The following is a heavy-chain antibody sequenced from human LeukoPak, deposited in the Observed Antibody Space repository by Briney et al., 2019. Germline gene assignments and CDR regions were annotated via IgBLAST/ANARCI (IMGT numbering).Heavy chain of an antibody. D-gene: IGHD2-2*01. CDR3: ARVPAAEYYYYMDV. J-gene: IGHJ6*03. CDR2: INWNGGST. Sequence: GGSLRLSCAGSGFTFDDYGMSWVRQAPGKGLEWVSGINWNGGSTGYADSVKGRFTISRDNAKNSLYLQMNSLRAEDTALYYCARVPAAEYYYYMDVWGKGTTVTVSS. CDR1: GFTFDDYG. V-gene: IGHV3-20*04.